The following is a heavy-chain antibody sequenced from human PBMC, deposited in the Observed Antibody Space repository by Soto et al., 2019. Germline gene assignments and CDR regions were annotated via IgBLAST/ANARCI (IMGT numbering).Heavy chain of an antibody. V-gene: IGHV3-49*03. CDR1: GFTFGYYA. D-gene: IGHD5-12*01. J-gene: IGHJ6*02. CDR3: TRGRRDGYNKYYYGMDV. CDR2: IRSKAYGGTT. Sequence: GGSLRLSCTASGFTFGYYAMSWFGKAQGKGLEWVGFIRSKAYGGTTEYAASVKGRFTISRDDSKSIAYLQMNSLKTEDTAVYYCTRGRRDGYNKYYYGMDVWGQGTTVTVSS.